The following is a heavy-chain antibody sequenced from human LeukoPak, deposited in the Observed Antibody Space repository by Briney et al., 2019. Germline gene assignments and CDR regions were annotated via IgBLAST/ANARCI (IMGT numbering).Heavy chain of an antibody. Sequence: GGSLRLSCAASGFTFSSYGMHWVRQAPGKGLEWVAVIWYDGSNKYYADSVKGRFTISRDNSKDTLYLQMNSLRAEDTAVYYCARDGYCSGGSCYSLYYYYYYMDVWGKGTTVTVSS. CDR2: IWYDGSNK. J-gene: IGHJ6*03. CDR3: ARDGYCSGGSCYSLYYYYYYMDV. D-gene: IGHD2-15*01. V-gene: IGHV3-33*01. CDR1: GFTFSSYG.